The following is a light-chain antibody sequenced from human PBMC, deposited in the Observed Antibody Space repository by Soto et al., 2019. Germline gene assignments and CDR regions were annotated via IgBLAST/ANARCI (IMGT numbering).Light chain of an antibody. V-gene: IGKV3D-20*01. Sequence: EIGLTQSPATLSLSPGERAAPSCGASQSVSSNYLAWYQQKPGLAPRLLIYDASRRATGIPDRFSGSGSGTDFTLTINRLENEDFAVYYCQQYGGSPWPFGPGTKVDIK. CDR1: QSVSSNY. J-gene: IGKJ1*01. CDR2: DAS. CDR3: QQYGGSPWP.